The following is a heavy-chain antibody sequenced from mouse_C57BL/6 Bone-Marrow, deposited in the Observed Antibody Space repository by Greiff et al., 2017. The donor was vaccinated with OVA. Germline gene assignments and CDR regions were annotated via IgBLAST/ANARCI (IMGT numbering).Heavy chain of an antibody. D-gene: IGHD1-1*01. Sequence: VQLQQSGPELVKPGASVKISCKASGYTFTDYYMNWVKQSHGKSLEWIGDINPNNGGTSYNQKFKGKATLTVDKSSSTAYMELRSLTSEDSAVYYCATYYYGSIFFDYWGQGTTLTVSS. CDR1: GYTFTDYY. CDR2: INPNNGGT. V-gene: IGHV1-26*01. CDR3: ATYYYGSIFFDY. J-gene: IGHJ2*01.